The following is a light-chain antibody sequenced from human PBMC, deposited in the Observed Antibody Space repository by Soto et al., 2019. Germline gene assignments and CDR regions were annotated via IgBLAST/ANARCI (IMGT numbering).Light chain of an antibody. Sequence: QSVLTQPASVSGSPGQSITISCTGTNGDVGSYDLVSWYQRYPGEAPKLIIYEVNKRPSGISNRFSGSKSGNTASLTISGLQAEDDAEYYCCSYAGSNSLIFGGGTKLTVL. J-gene: IGLJ2*01. CDR3: CSYAGSNSLI. CDR1: NGDVGSYDL. CDR2: EVN. V-gene: IGLV2-23*02.